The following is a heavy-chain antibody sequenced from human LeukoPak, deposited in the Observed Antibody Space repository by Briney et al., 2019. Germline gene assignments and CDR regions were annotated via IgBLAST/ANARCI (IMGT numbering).Heavy chain of an antibody. V-gene: IGHV3-7*03. J-gene: IGHJ6*03. Sequence: GGSLRLSCAASGFTFSSYWMSWVRQAPGKGLEWVANIKQDGSEKYYVDSVKGRFTISRDNAKNSLYLQMNSLRAEDTAVYYCAKDLGRVKIVVALYYYYYMDVWGKGTTVTVSS. D-gene: IGHD3-22*01. CDR2: IKQDGSEK. CDR1: GFTFSSYW. CDR3: AKDLGRVKIVVALYYYYYMDV.